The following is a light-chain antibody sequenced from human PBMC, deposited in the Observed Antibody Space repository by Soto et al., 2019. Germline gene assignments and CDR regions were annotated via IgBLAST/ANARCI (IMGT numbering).Light chain of an antibody. CDR3: QQYGDSPTT. CDR2: GSS. CDR1: QTVPRNY. V-gene: IGKV3-20*01. J-gene: IGKJ1*01. Sequence: EIVVTQSPGTLSLSPGERATLSCRASQTVPRNYVAWFRQIPGQPPSLLIYGSSTRATGVPDRFSGSGSGPDFTLSINRLEPEDFAVYYCQQYGDSPTTFGQGTKVDIK.